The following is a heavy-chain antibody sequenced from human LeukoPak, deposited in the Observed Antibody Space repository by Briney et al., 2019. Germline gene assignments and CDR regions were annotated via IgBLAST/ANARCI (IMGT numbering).Heavy chain of an antibody. Sequence: PGGSLRLSCAASGFTFSDYYMSWIRQAPGKGLEWVSYIRSSGSTIYYADSVKGRFTISRDNSKNTLYLQMNSLRAEDTAVYYCARGEDVVGALFDSWGQGTLVTVSS. CDR3: ARGEDVVGALFDS. CDR1: GFTFSDYY. J-gene: IGHJ4*02. D-gene: IGHD1-26*01. V-gene: IGHV3-11*01. CDR2: IRSSGSTI.